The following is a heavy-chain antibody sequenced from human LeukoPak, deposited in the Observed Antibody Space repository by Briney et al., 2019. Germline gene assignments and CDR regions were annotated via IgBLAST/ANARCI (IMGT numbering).Heavy chain of an antibody. CDR2: MNPNNGNT. D-gene: IGHD6-13*01. CDR1: GYTFTSYD. V-gene: IGHV1-8*01. CDR3: ARLASSSWPLYYYYGMDV. J-gene: IGHJ6*02. Sequence: ASVKVSCKASGYTFTSYDINWVRQATGQGREGMGWMNPNNGNTGYAQKLQGRVTMTRSTSISTAYMELSSLRSEDTAVYYCARLASSSWPLYYYYGMDVWGQGTTVTVSS.